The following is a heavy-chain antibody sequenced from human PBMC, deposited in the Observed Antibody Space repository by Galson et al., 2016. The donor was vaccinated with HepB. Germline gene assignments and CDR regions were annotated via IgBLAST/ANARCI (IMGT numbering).Heavy chain of an antibody. Sequence: SLRLSCAASGFTFGSYGMNWVRQTPGKGLEWVAFIRPDGSNKYYVDSVKGRFTISRDKSKKMVYLQMNSLRAEDTAVYHCHYFDSSGPLDSWGQGTLVTVSS. CDR1: GFTFGSYG. CDR2: IRPDGSNK. J-gene: IGHJ4*02. CDR3: HYFDSSGPLDS. V-gene: IGHV3-30*02. D-gene: IGHD3-22*01.